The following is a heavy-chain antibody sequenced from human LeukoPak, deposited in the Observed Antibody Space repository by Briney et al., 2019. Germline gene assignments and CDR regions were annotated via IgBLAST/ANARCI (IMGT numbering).Heavy chain of an antibody. CDR3: ATGGYCSSTSCYGPRWFDP. CDR1: GGSISSYY. V-gene: IGHV4-59*01. D-gene: IGHD2-2*01. J-gene: IGHJ5*02. Sequence: PSETLSLTCTVSGGSISSYYWSWIRQPQGKGLEWIGYIHYSGSTNYNPSLKSRVIISVDTSKNQSSLKLNSVTAADTAVYYCATGGYCSSTSCYGPRWFDPWGQGTLVTVSS. CDR2: IHYSGST.